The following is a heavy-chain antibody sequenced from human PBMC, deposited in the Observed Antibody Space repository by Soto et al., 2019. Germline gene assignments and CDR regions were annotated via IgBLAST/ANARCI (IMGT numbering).Heavy chain of an antibody. V-gene: IGHV3-30-3*01. CDR2: ISYDGSNK. CDR1: GFTFSSYA. CDR3: AGDPEEGGGSYSFDY. D-gene: IGHD3-16*01. Sequence: QVQLVESGGGVVQPGRSLRLSCAASGFTFSSYAMHWVRQAPGTGLEWVAVISYDGSNKYYADSVKGRFTISRDNSKNSLYLPMNSLRAEDTAVYYCAGDPEEGGGSYSFDYWGQGTLVTVSS. J-gene: IGHJ4*02.